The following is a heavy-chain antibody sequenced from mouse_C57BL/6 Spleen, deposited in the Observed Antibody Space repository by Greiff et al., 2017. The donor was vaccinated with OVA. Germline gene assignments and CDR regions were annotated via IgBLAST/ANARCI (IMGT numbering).Heavy chain of an antibody. V-gene: IGHV1-72*01. D-gene: IGHD1-1*01. CDR2: IDPNSGGT. CDR3: ERKNCGSSYWYFDV. CDR1: GYTFTSYW. J-gene: IGHJ1*03. Sequence: QVQLQQPGAELVKPGASVKLSCKASGYTFTSYWMHWVKQRPGRGLEWIGRIDPNSGGTKYNDKFKSKSTLTVDQSSSTAYMQLSSLTSEDSEVYYSERKNCGSSYWYFDVWGTGTTVTVSS.